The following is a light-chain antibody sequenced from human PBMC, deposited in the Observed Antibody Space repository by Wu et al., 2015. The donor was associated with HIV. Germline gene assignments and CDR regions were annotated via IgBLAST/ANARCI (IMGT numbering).Light chain of an antibody. V-gene: IGKV3-15*01. CDR1: QSVRDD. J-gene: IGKJ1*01. CDR2: GIS. Sequence: EIVMTQSPATLSVSPGERVTLSCRASQSVRDDLAWYQQKPGQAPRLLIYGISTRATGVPARFSDSRSGTEFTLTISSIQSEDFAVYYCQQYLSSHWTFGQGTKVEIK. CDR3: QQYLSSHWT.